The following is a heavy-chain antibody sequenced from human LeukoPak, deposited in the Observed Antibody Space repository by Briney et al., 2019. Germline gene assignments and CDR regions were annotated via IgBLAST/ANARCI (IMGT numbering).Heavy chain of an antibody. V-gene: IGHV3-7*04. J-gene: IGHJ4*02. D-gene: IGHD3-10*01. CDR3: ARRHHFGFLDS. CDR2: IKQDGSEK. Sequence: GGSLRLSCAASGVMFPSYWMTWVRQAPGKGLEWVANIKQDGSEKYYVDSVKGRFTISRDNAKNSVYLQMNGLRAEDTAVYYCARRHHFGFLDSWGQGTLVTVSS. CDR1: GVMFPSYW.